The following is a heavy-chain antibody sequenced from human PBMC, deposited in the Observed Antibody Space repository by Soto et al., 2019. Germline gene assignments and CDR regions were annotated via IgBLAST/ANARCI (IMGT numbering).Heavy chain of an antibody. J-gene: IGHJ4*02. CDR2: IIPILGIA. D-gene: IGHD3-3*01. Sequence: QVQLVQSGAEVKKPGSSVKVSCKASGGTFSSYTISWVRQAPGQGLEWMGRIIPILGIANYAQKFQGRVTITADKSTSTAYMELSSLRSEDTAVYYCAREFDYDFWCCYHYYFDYWGQGTLVTVSS. CDR3: AREFDYDFWCCYHYYFDY. V-gene: IGHV1-69*08. CDR1: GGTFSSYT.